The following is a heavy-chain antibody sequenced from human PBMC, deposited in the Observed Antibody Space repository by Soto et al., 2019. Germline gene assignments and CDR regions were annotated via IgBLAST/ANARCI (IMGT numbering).Heavy chain of an antibody. CDR2: ISSTTNYI. CDR1: GFTFTRYS. J-gene: IGHJ4*02. Sequence: XGALIVSCAASGFTFTRYSMNWVRQAPGKGLEWVSSISSTTNYIYYGDSMKGRFTISRDNAKNSLYLEMNSLRAEDTAVYYCARESEDLTSNFDYWGQGTLVTVS. CDR3: ARESEDLTSNFDY. V-gene: IGHV3-21*06.